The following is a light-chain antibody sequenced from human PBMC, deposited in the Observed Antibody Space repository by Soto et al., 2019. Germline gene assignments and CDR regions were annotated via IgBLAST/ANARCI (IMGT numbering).Light chain of an antibody. Sequence: QSALTQPASVSGSPGQSIAISCTGTSSDVGAYNYVSWYQQHPGKAPKLMIYDVSHRPSGASDRFSGSKSGNTASLTISGLQSEDAADHYCTSYTNSSTYVFGTGTKVTVL. V-gene: IGLV2-14*01. CDR1: SSDVGAYNY. CDR3: TSYTNSSTYV. J-gene: IGLJ1*01. CDR2: DVS.